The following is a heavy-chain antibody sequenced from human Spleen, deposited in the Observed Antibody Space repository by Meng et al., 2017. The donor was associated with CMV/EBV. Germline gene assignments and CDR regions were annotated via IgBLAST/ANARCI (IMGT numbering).Heavy chain of an antibody. CDR3: ARGDCSSTSCYFYYFDY. CDR2: IKEDGSEK. D-gene: IGHD2-2*01. J-gene: IGHJ4*02. V-gene: IGHV3-7*04. Sequence: FTFCSYWMSWVRQAPRQGLEWVASIKEDGSEKYYVDSVKRRFTISRDNAKKSLYLQMNSLRAEDTAVYYCARGDCSSTSCYFYYFDYWGQGTLVTVSS. CDR1: FTFCSYW.